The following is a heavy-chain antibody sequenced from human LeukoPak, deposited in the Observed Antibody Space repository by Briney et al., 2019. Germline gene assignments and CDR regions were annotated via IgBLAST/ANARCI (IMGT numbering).Heavy chain of an antibody. V-gene: IGHV1-18*01. D-gene: IGHD6-19*01. CDR1: GYTFNRYG. CDR3: ARARDTSGWYLDGFGV. J-gene: IGHJ3*01. CDR2: ISTYNGNA. Sequence: ASVKVSCKASGYTFNRYGLTWVRQAPGQGLEWVGWISTYNGNAHYAQKLQGRVTMTIDTSTSTAYVELRSLRSDDTAVYYCARARDTSGWYLDGFGVSGQGTLVTVSS.